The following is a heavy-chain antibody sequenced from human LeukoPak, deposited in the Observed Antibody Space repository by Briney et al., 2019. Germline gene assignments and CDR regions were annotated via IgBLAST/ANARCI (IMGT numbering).Heavy chain of an antibody. J-gene: IGHJ4*02. Sequence: GGSLRLSCAASGFTFSSYAMSWVRQAPGKGLEWVSAISGSGGSAYYADSVKGRFTISRDNSKNTLYLQMNSLRAEDTAVYYCAKGSTMILVVTPIYYFDYWGQGTLVTVSS. CDR3: AKGSTMILVVTPIYYFDY. V-gene: IGHV3-23*01. CDR2: ISGSGGSA. D-gene: IGHD3-22*01. CDR1: GFTFSSYA.